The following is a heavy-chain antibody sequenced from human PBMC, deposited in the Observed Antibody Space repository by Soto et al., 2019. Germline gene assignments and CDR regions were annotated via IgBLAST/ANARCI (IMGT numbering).Heavy chain of an antibody. CDR2: IRDKSDGWTT. Sequence: EVHLMESGGGVVKPGGSLRLSCAAPGFTFSNAWMNWVRQTPGKGLEWVGSIRDKSDGWTTDYAAPVQGRFTMAIDDSKNQLYLQMNNPKTGDTAVYYCTTDTWNSPPLAYWGQGTLVTVSS. J-gene: IGHJ1*01. CDR1: GFTFSNAW. D-gene: IGHD1-7*01. V-gene: IGHV3-15*07. CDR3: TTDTWNSPPLAY.